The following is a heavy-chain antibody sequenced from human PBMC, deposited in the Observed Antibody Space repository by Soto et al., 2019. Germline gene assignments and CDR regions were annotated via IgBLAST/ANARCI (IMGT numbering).Heavy chain of an antibody. Sequence: KPSETLSLTCSVSGGSISSYYWSWIRQPPGKGLEWIGYIYYSGSTNYNPSLKSRVTISVDTSKNQFSLKLSSVTAADTAVYYCARVHWVMREMWFDPWGQGTLVTVSS. D-gene: IGHD3-16*01. CDR1: GGSISSYY. CDR3: ARVHWVMREMWFDP. CDR2: IYYSGST. V-gene: IGHV4-59*01. J-gene: IGHJ5*02.